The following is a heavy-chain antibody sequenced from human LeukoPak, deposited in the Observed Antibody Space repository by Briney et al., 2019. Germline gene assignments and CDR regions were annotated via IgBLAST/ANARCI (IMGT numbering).Heavy chain of an antibody. CDR1: GGSISSGSYY. Sequence: SETLSLTCTVSGGSISSGSYYWGWFRQPPGKGREWIGSIFYSGSTYYNPSLKSRVTLAVDTSKNQISLKLSSVTAADTAVYYCARYCGGDCYSPYYGMDVWGQGTTVTVSS. J-gene: IGHJ6*02. CDR2: IFYSGST. CDR3: ARYCGGDCYSPYYGMDV. V-gene: IGHV4-39*01. D-gene: IGHD2-21*02.